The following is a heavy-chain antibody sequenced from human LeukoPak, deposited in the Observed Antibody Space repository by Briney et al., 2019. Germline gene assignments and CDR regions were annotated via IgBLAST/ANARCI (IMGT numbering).Heavy chain of an antibody. J-gene: IGHJ4*02. Sequence: GGSLRLSCATFGFIFSTSGIHWVRQAPGKGLEWVAVIWYDGDSVKGRFTISRDNSKNTLYLQMNSLRAEDTAVYYCARDIPLDYWGQGTLVTVSS. CDR1: GFIFSTSG. D-gene: IGHD2-21*01. CDR2: IWYDG. V-gene: IGHV3-33*08. CDR3: ARDIPLDY.